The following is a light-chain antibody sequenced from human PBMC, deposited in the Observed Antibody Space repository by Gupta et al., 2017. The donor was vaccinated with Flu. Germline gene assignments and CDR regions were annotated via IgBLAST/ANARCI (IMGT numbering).Light chain of an antibody. V-gene: IGLV2-18*01. CDR1: SSDVGSYNR. Sequence: TSSDVGSYNRVSWYRQPPGTAPKLMIFEVSNRPSGVPDRFSGSKSGNTASLTISGLQAEDEADYYCSLYTSSSTNVFGPGTKVTVL. J-gene: IGLJ1*01. CDR3: SLYTSSSTNV. CDR2: EVS.